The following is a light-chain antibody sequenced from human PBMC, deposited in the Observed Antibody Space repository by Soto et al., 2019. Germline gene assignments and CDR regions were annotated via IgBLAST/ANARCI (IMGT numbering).Light chain of an antibody. Sequence: QSALTQPASVSGSPGQSVTISCTGTSSDVGSYDVVSWYQQHPGKAPKLMFYGGSKRPSGVSNRFSGSKSGNRASLTISGLQAEDEADYYCCSYGGSSDFVFGAGTKLTVL. CDR3: CSYGGSSDFV. CDR2: GGS. V-gene: IGLV2-23*01. J-gene: IGLJ2*01. CDR1: SSDVGSYDV.